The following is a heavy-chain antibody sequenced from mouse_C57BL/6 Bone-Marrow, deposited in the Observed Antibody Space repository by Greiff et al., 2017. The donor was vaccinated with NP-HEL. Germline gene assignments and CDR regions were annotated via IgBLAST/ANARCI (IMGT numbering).Heavy chain of an antibody. CDR1: GYSITSGYY. CDR3: ATYDYDGGGYFDD. CDR2: ISYDGSN. J-gene: IGHJ2*01. Sequence: EVQLQQSGPGLVKPSQSLSLTCSVTGYSITSGYYWNWIRQFPGNKLEWKGYISYDGSNNYNPSLKNRISLTRDTSKNQFFLKLNSVTTEDTATYYGATYDYDGGGYFDDWGQGTTLTVSS. V-gene: IGHV3-6*01. D-gene: IGHD2-4*01.